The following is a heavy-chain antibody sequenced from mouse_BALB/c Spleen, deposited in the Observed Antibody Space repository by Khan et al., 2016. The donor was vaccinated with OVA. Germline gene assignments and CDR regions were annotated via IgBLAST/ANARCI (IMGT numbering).Heavy chain of an antibody. CDR1: GYSFTDYN. D-gene: IGHD2-1*01. J-gene: IGHJ1*01. CDR2: IDPYNGGT. V-gene: IGHV1S135*01. Sequence: VQLKQSGPGLVKPGPSVTVSCKVSGYSFTDYNMYWVNQRHGKSLEWIGYIDPYNGGTSYNQKFKGQAILTVDKSSSTAFMHLNSLTSEDSAVYYCARMEEDGNLYWYFDVWGAGTTVTVSS. CDR3: ARMEEDGNLYWYFDV.